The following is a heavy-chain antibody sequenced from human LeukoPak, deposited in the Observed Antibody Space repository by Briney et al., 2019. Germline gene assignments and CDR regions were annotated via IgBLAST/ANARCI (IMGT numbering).Heavy chain of an antibody. CDR2: ISTSNGNT. Sequence: ASVKVSCKASGYTFISFTMSWVRQAPGQGLEWMGWISTSNGNTNYAQNLQGRITMTTDTSTSTAYMELRSLRSDDTAVYYCASVSRGYDLSQLDYWGQGTLVTVSS. J-gene: IGHJ4*02. V-gene: IGHV1-18*04. CDR3: ASVSRGYDLSQLDY. CDR1: GYTFISFT. D-gene: IGHD5-12*01.